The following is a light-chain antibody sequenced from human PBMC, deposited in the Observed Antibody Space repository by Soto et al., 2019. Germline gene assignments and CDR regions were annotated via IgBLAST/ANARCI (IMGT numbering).Light chain of an antibody. Sequence: QLVLTQSPSASASLGASVKLTCTLSSGHSSYAIAWHQQHPEKGPRYLMKVNSDGSHIKGDGIPDRFSGSSSGAERYLTISSLQSEDEADYYCQTWGTGIRVFGGGTQLTVL. CDR3: QTWGTGIRV. CDR2: VNSDGSH. J-gene: IGLJ3*02. V-gene: IGLV4-69*01. CDR1: SGHSSYA.